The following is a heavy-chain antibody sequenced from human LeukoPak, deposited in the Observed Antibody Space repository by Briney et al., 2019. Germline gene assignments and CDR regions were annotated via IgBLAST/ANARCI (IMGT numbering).Heavy chain of an antibody. CDR3: ARDRAVVISAAYNWFDP. CDR1: GGTFSSYA. Sequence: AASVKVSCKASGGTFSSYAISWVRQAPGQGLEWMGWISAYNGNTNYAQKLQGRVTMTTDTSTSTAYMELRSLRSDDTAVYYCARDRAVVISAAYNWFDPWGQGTLVTVSS. V-gene: IGHV1-18*01. J-gene: IGHJ5*02. CDR2: ISAYNGNT. D-gene: IGHD3-22*01.